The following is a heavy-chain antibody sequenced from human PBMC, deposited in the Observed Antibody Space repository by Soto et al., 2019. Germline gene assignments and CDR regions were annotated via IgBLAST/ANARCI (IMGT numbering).Heavy chain of an antibody. CDR3: ARAESRVATVTAFDY. CDR1: GGSISSSSYY. Sequence: SETLSLTCTVSGGSISSSSYYWGWIRQPPGKGLEWIGSIYYSGSTYYNPSLKSRVTISVDTSKNQFSLKLSSVTAADTAVYYCARAESRVATVTAFDYWGQGTLVTVSS. J-gene: IGHJ4*02. V-gene: IGHV4-39*07. D-gene: IGHD4-17*01. CDR2: IYYSGST.